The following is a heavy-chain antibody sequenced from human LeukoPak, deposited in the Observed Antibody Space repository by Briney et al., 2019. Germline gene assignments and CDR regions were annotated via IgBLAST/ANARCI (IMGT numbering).Heavy chain of an antibody. CDR3: ARAYIGRGRRGNRYCYMEG. Sequence: GGSLRLSCAASGFTFNTYWMSWVRQAPGKGLEWVANIKQDGSEKYYVDSVKGRFTISRDNAKNSLYLQMNSLRAEDTAVYYCARAYIGRGRRGNRYCYMEGWGKGTTVTVS. CDR2: IKQDGSEK. V-gene: IGHV3-7*01. D-gene: IGHD1-14*01. J-gene: IGHJ6*03. CDR1: GFTFNTYW.